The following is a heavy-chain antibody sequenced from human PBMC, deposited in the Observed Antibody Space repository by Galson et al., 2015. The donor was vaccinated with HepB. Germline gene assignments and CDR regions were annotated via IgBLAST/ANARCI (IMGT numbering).Heavy chain of an antibody. CDR2: LSGSGAIT. D-gene: IGHD3-22*01. V-gene: IGHV3-23*01. CDR1: GFSFRNHV. J-gene: IGHJ6*02. Sequence: SLRLSCAASGFSFRNHVMTWVRQAPGKGLDWVASLSGSGAITYYADSVKGRFTISRDNARNSLYLQMNSLRAEDTAVYYCARDHDDSSGYYRSQCYGMDVWGQGTTVTVSS. CDR3: ARDHDDSSGYYRSQCYGMDV.